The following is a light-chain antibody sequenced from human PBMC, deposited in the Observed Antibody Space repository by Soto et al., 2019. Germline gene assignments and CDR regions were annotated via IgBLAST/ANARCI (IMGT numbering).Light chain of an antibody. V-gene: IGKV1-5*03. CDR2: MAS. CDR1: ESVNRW. CDR3: HQYNSYST. J-gene: IGKJ4*01. Sequence: DIQLTQFPSTLSESVGDKVTITCRASESVNRWLAWYQQKPGKAPKLLIYMASTLENGVPSRFRGSGSGTEFTLTISSLQPDDFATYYCHQYNSYSTFGGGTK.